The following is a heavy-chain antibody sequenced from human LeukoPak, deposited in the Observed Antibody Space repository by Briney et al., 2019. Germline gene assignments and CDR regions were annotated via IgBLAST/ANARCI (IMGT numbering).Heavy chain of an antibody. J-gene: IGHJ3*02. Sequence: PGGSLRLSCAASGFTFSRSWMTWVRQAPGKGLEWVASINEDGSEIHYVDSVKGRFTISRDNAKDSLYLQMNSLRAEDTAVYYCARETLGVTAFDIWGQGTMVTVSS. D-gene: IGHD2-21*02. CDR2: INEDGSEI. CDR1: GFTFSRSW. CDR3: ARETLGVTAFDI. V-gene: IGHV3-7*03.